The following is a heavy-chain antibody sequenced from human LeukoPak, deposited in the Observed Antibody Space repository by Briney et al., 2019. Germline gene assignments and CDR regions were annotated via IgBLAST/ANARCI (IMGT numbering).Heavy chain of an antibody. V-gene: IGHV4-30-4*01. J-gene: IGHJ4*02. CDR1: GGSISNGDYY. CDR3: ARALYYGSGTNHFDY. CDR2: IYYSGST. D-gene: IGHD3-10*01. Sequence: SETLSLTCTVSGGSISNGDYYWSWIRQPPGKGLEWIGYIYYSGSTYYNPSLKSRVTISVDTSKNQFSLKLSSVTAADTAVYYCARALYYGSGTNHFDYWGQGTLITVSS.